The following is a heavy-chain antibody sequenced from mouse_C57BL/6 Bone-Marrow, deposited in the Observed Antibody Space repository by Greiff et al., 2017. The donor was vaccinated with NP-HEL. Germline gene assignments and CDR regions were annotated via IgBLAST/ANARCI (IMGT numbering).Heavy chain of an antibody. CDR3: ARGGYYYGTWFAY. D-gene: IGHD1-1*01. CDR2: INPNNGGT. J-gene: IGHJ3*01. CDR1: GYTFTDYN. Sequence: VHVKQSGPELVKPGASVKMSCKASGYTFTDYNMHWVKQSHGKSLEWIGYINPNNGGTSYNQKFKGKATLTVNKSSSTAYMELRSLTSEDSAVYYCARGGYYYGTWFAYWGQGTLVTVSA. V-gene: IGHV1-22*01.